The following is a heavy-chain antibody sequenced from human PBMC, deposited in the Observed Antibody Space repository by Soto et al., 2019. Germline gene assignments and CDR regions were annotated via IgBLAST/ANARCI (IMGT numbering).Heavy chain of an antibody. D-gene: IGHD2-21*02. Sequence: QVQLVQSGAEEKKPGASVKVSCKASGYTFTSYAMHWVRQAPGQRLEWMGWINAGNCNTKYSQKFQGRVTITRDTAASTADMELSSLRSEDTAVYYCARSIVVVTALDYWGQGTLVTVSS. CDR1: GYTFTSYA. CDR2: INAGNCNT. CDR3: ARSIVVVTALDY. J-gene: IGHJ4*02. V-gene: IGHV1-3*05.